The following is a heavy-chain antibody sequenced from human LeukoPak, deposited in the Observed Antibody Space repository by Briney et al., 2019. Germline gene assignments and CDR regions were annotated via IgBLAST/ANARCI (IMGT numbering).Heavy chain of an antibody. CDR2: ISPVGSKK. D-gene: IGHD3-16*02. CDR1: EFTFGSYA. V-gene: IGHV3-30-3*01. Sequence: GGSLRLSCVASEFTFGSYALHWVRQAPAKGLEWVSFISPVGSKKHYAHSAKGRLTISRDKSKNTLFLQMNNLRREDTDTYFCARDYQVAFDIWGQGTLVTVSS. CDR3: ARDYQVAFDI. J-gene: IGHJ3*02.